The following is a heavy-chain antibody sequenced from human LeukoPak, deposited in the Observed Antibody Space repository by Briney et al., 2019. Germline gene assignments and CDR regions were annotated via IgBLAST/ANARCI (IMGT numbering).Heavy chain of an antibody. V-gene: IGHV4-34*01. CDR1: GGSFSGYY. J-gene: IGHJ5*02. D-gene: IGHD3-10*01. CDR2: INHSGST. CDR3: ARALGLLWFGETPGVSGWFDP. Sequence: KPSETLSLTCAVYGGSFSGYYWSWIRQPPGKGLEWIGEINHSGSTNYNPSLKSRVTISVDTSKNQFSLKLSSVTAADTAVYYCARALGLLWFGETPGVSGWFDPWGQGTLVTVSS.